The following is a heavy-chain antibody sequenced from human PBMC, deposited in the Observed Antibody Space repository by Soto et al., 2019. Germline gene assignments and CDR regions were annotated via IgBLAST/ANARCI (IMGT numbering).Heavy chain of an antibody. CDR1: GFSLNTNGVS. J-gene: IGHJ4*02. V-gene: IGHV2-5*02. CDR3: LQGVPPDY. CDR2: VYWDDDK. Sequence: QITLKESGPTLVKPTQTLTLSCTFSGFSLNTNGVSVGWIRQPPGKALEWLTLVYWDDDKRYSPSLKTRLTNTKDTSKNPVVLTNTHMDPVDTTKYYCLQGVPPDYWGQGTLVTVSS.